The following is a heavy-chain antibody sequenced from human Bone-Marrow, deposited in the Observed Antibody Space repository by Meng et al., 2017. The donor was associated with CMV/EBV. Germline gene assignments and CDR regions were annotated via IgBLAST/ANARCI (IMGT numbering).Heavy chain of an antibody. J-gene: IGHJ4*02. V-gene: IGHV3-21*01. Sequence: GESLKISCAASGFTFSSYSMNWVRQAPGKGLEWVSSISSSSSYIYYADSVKGRFTISRDNAKNSLYLQMNSLRAEDTAVYYCARVVPAGIGGGYWGQGTMVTVSS. CDR3: ARVVPAGIGGGY. CDR2: ISSSSSYI. D-gene: IGHD2-2*01. CDR1: GFTFSSYS.